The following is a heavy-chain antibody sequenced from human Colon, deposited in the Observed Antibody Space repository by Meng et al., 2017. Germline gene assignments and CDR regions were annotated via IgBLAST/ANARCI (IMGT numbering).Heavy chain of an antibody. CDR2: TYYRAKWNH. D-gene: IGHD3-16*02. CDR3: TRGLEFYRFEY. Sequence: QPHLQPYVPGLVKPSHTLSLTCAYAGDSLSSQTAVWNWIRQSPSRGLEWLGRTYYRAKWNHDYAESLRGRITINPDTSNNQISLQLNSVTPEDTAVYYCTRGLEFYRFEYWGQGTLVTVSS. V-gene: IGHV6-1*01. CDR1: GDSLSSQTAV. J-gene: IGHJ4*02.